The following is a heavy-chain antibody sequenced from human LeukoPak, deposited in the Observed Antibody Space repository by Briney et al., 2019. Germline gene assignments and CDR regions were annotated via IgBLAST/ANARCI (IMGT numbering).Heavy chain of an antibody. CDR1: GFTFSSYA. J-gene: IGHJ4*02. CDR2: ISYDGSNK. V-gene: IGHV3-30-3*01. Sequence: PGGSRRLSCAASGFTFSSYAMHWVRQAPGKGLEWVAVISYDGSNKYYADSVKGRFTISRDNSKNTLYLQMNSLRAEDTAVYYCAKDTGSSWYETFDYWGQGTLVTVSS. CDR3: AKDTGSSWYETFDY. D-gene: IGHD6-13*01.